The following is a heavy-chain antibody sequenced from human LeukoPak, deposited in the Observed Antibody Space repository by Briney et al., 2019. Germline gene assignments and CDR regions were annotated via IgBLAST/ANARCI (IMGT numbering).Heavy chain of an antibody. D-gene: IGHD1-26*01. V-gene: IGHV3-66*01. CDR1: GFSFSTYA. J-gene: IGHJ6*02. Sequence: GGSLRLSCVVSGFSFSTYAMSWIRQAPGKGLEWVSVIYSGGSTYYADSVKGRFTISRDNAKNSLYLQMNSLRAEDTAVYYCARGGPSGYYYGMDVWGQGTTVTVSS. CDR3: ARGGPSGYYYGMDV. CDR2: IYSGGST.